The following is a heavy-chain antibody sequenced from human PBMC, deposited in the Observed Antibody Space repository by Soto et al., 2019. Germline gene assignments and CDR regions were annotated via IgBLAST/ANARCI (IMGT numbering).Heavy chain of an antibody. CDR1: GGTFSSYA. Sequence: QVQLVQSGAEVKKPGSSVKVSCKASGGTFSSYAISWVRQAPGQGLEWMGGIIPIFGTANYAQKFQGRVTITADESTSTAYMELSSLRSEDTAVYYCARDLYRNHVYYYYYGMDVWGQGTTVTVSS. J-gene: IGHJ6*02. CDR3: ARDLYRNHVYYYYYGMDV. CDR2: IIPIFGTA. V-gene: IGHV1-69*01. D-gene: IGHD4-4*01.